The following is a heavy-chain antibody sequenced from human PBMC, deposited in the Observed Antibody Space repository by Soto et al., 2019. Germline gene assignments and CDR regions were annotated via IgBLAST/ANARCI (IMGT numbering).Heavy chain of an antibody. CDR3: AKVPHGGSDSWFDL. CDR2: ISFNGDYK. J-gene: IGHJ5*01. CDR1: GFTFSDYG. V-gene: IGHV3-30*18. Sequence: QVQLVESGGGVVQPGRSLRLSCAASGFTFSDYGMHWVRQAPGKGLEWVAVISFNGDYKYYADSVKGRFTISRDNSKNTLYLQLNSLRPEDTAVFSCAKVPHGGSDSWFDLWGQGTRVVVSS. D-gene: IGHD5-12*01.